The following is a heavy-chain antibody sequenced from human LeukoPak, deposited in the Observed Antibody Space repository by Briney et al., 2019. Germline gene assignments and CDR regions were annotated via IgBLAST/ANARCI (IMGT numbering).Heavy chain of an antibody. CDR3: ASSPYSSSYIDY. J-gene: IGHJ4*02. V-gene: IGHV3-23*01. D-gene: IGHD6-13*01. CDR2: ISGSGGGT. CDR1: GFTFSSYW. Sequence: GGSLRLSCAASGFTFSSYWMSWVRQAPGKGLEWVSAISGSGGGTYYADSVKGRFTISRDNSKNTLYLQMNSLRAEDTAVYYCASSPYSSSYIDYWGQGTLVTVSS.